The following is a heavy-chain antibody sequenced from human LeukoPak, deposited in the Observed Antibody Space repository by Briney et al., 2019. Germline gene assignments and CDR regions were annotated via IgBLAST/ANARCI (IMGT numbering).Heavy chain of an antibody. CDR3: AGQSPAGYYFDGSGYYYGAFDI. D-gene: IGHD3-22*01. J-gene: IGHJ3*02. V-gene: IGHV3-9*01. Sequence: GGSLRLSCAASGFTFDDYAMHWVRQAPGKGLEWVSGISWNSGSIGYADSVKGRFTISRDNAKNSLYLQMNSLSAEDTAVYYCAGQSPAGYYFDGSGYYYGAFDIWGQGTMVTVSS. CDR1: GFTFDDYA. CDR2: ISWNSGSI.